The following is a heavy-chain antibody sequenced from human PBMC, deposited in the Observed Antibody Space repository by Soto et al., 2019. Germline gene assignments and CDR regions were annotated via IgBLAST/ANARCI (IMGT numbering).Heavy chain of an antibody. CDR1: GYTFTSYG. CDR2: ISAYNGNT. V-gene: IGHV1-18*01. CDR3: ARVYRSTMVRGELSEY. D-gene: IGHD3-10*01. Sequence: QVQLVQSGAEVKKPGASVKVSCKASGYTFTSYGISWVRQAPGQGVEWMGWISAYNGNTNYAQKRQGRVTMTTDTSTSTAYMELRSLRSDDTAVYYGARVYRSTMVRGELSEYWGQGTLVTVSS. J-gene: IGHJ4*02.